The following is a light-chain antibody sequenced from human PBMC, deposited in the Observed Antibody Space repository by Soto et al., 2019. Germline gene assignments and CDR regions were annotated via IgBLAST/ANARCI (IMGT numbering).Light chain of an antibody. CDR2: DVS. V-gene: IGLV2-14*03. CDR3: SSYTSRSTLGV. CDR1: NSDIGGYNY. Sequence: QSALTQPASVSGSPGQSITISCTGTNSDIGGYNYVSWYQQHPGKAPNLMIYDVSNRPSGVSYRFSGSKSGNTASLTISGLQAEDEPDYYCSSYTSRSTLGVFGGGTKLTVL. J-gene: IGLJ2*01.